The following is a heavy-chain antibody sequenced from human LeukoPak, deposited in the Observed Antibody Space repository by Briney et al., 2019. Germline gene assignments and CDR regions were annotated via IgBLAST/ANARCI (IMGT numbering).Heavy chain of an antibody. D-gene: IGHD2-2*01. Sequence: PGGSLRLSCAASGFTLSSYALSWVRPAPGEGLGWVSAIWGSGGSTYYADSVKGRFTISRDNSKNTLYLQMNSLRAEDTAVYYCAKGVVPAPYYYYGMDVWGQGTTVTVSS. CDR3: AKGVVPAPYYYYGMDV. CDR1: GFTLSSYA. V-gene: IGHV3-23*01. CDR2: IWGSGGST. J-gene: IGHJ6*02.